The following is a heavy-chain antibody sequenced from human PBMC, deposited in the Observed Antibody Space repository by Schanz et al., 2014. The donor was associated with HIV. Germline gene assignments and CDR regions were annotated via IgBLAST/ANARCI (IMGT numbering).Heavy chain of an antibody. V-gene: IGHV3-21*06. J-gene: IGHJ4*01. CDR2: FKNRANSI. CDR1: GFTFCDYS. CDR3: VRDAAGRFSDRSPGY. Sequence: VQLVESGGGLVKPGGALRLSCAASGFTFCDYSMNWGRPTPRKGLGWVSFFKNRANSIFYADSVRGRFTVSRDNAKNFLYLQMDSLRAEDTAVYYCVRDAAGRFSDRSPGYWGQGTLVSVSS. D-gene: IGHD2-15*01.